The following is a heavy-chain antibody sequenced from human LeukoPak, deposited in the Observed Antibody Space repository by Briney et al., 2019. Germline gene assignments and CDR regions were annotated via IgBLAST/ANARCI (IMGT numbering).Heavy chain of an antibody. Sequence: ASVKVSCKASGYTFTSYYMHWVRQAPGQGLEWMGIINPSGGSTSYAQKFQGRVTMTSDMSTSTVYMELSSLRSEDTAVYYCARASLEVNPNFHIEYSSSSIYYWGQGTLVTVSS. CDR2: INPSGGST. J-gene: IGHJ4*02. V-gene: IGHV1-46*01. CDR3: ARASLEVNPNFHIEYSSSSIYY. CDR1: GYTFTSYY. D-gene: IGHD6-6*01.